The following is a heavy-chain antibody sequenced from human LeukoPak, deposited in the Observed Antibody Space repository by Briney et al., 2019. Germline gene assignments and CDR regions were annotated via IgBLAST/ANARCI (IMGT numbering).Heavy chain of an antibody. CDR2: IKGDGSST. V-gene: IGHV3-74*01. CDR1: GFTFSNYW. D-gene: IGHD3-10*01. Sequence: PGGSLRLSCAASGFTFSNYWMHWVRQAPGKGPVWVSRIKGDGSSTKYADSVKGRFTISRDNARNSLYLQMNSLSAEDTALYHCARDYYASGSHDFWGQGTLVTVSS. J-gene: IGHJ4*02. CDR3: ARDYYASGSHDF.